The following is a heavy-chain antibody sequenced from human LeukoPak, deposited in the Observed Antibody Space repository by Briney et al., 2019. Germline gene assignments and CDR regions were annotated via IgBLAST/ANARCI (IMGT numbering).Heavy chain of an antibody. CDR3: ARQGGIAAAGTVDY. V-gene: IGHV3-66*04. CDR1: GFTFSSSS. CDR2: IYSGGST. J-gene: IGHJ4*02. Sequence: GGSLRLSCAASGFTFSSSSMNWVRQAPGKGLEWVSVIYSGGSTYYADSVKGRFTISRDNSKNTLYLQMNSLRAEDTTVYYCARQGGIAAAGTVDYWGQGTLVTVSS. D-gene: IGHD6-13*01.